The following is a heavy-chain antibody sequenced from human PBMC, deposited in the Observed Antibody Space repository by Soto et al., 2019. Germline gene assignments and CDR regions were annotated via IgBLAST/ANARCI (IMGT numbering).Heavy chain of an antibody. CDR1: GFTFSSYA. CDR3: AREARDWGFVPGIAAADTENWFDP. D-gene: IGHD6-13*01. V-gene: IGHV3-30-3*01. J-gene: IGHJ5*02. Sequence: GGSLRLSCAASGFTFSSYAMHWVRQAPGKGLEWVAVISYDGSNKYYADSVKGRFTISRDNSKNTLYLQMNSLRAEDTAVYYCAREARDWGFVPGIAAADTENWFDPWGQGTLVTVSS. CDR2: ISYDGSNK.